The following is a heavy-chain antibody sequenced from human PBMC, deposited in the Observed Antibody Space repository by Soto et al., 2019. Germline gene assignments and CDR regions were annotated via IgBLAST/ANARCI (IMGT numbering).Heavy chain of an antibody. CDR2: IYYSGST. D-gene: IGHD3-10*01. J-gene: IGHJ4*02. CDR3: ARIGSDYGSGTYLYYFDY. Sequence: PSETLSLTCTVSGGYINSYYWGWIRQPPGKGLEWIGNIYYSGSTNYNPSLKSRVTISVDTSKNQFSLKLSSVTAADTAVYYCARIGSDYGSGTYLYYFDYWGQGTPVTVSS. CDR1: GGYINSYY. V-gene: IGHV4-59*08.